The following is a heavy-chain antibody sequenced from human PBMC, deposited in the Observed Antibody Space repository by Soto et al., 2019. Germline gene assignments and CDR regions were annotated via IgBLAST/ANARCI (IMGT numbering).Heavy chain of an antibody. CDR3: ARLPSASYYYYYYGMDV. CDR1: GYTFTSYG. J-gene: IGHJ6*02. Sequence: ASVKVSCKASGYTFTSYGISWVRQAPGQGFEWMGWISAYNGNTNYAQKLQGRVTMTTDTSTSTAYMELRSLRSDDTAVYYCARLPSASYYYYYYGMDVWGQGTTVTVSS. CDR2: ISAYNGNT. V-gene: IGHV1-18*04. D-gene: IGHD2-2*01.